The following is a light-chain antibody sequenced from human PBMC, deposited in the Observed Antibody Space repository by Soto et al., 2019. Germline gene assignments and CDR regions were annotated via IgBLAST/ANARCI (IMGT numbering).Light chain of an antibody. CDR1: NIGSKS. CDR2: YDS. J-gene: IGLJ2*01. CDR3: QGWESSSVHLV. Sequence: SYELTQPPSVSVAPGKTARITCGGNNIGSKSVHWYQQKPGQAPVLVIYYDSDRPSGIPERFSGSNSGNTATLTISRVEAGDEADYYCQGWESSSVHLVFVGGTKLTVL. V-gene: IGLV3-21*01.